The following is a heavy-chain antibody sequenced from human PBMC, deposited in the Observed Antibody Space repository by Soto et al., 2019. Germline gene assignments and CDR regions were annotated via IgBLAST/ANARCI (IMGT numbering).Heavy chain of an antibody. CDR2: ISSSSSYI. J-gene: IGHJ4*02. Sequence: GGSLRLSCAASGFTFSSYSMNWVRQAPGKGLEWVSSISSSSSYIYYADSVKGRFTISRDNAKNSLYLQMNSLRAEDTAAYYCAREGYYDSSGYYYVRFFDYWGQGTLVTVSS. V-gene: IGHV3-21*01. CDR1: GFTFSSYS. CDR3: AREGYYDSSGYYYVRFFDY. D-gene: IGHD3-22*01.